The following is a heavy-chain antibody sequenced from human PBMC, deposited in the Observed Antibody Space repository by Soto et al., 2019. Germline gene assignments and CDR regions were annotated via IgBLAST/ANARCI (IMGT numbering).Heavy chain of an antibody. J-gene: IGHJ4*02. V-gene: IGHV4-34*01. Sequence: SETLSLTCAVYGGSFSGYYWTWIPQPPGAGLEWIGEINHSGSTNYNPSLKSRVTISVDTSKNQFSLKLTSVTAADTAVYYCARDKITGLFDYWGQGTLVTVSS. D-gene: IGHD2-8*02. CDR2: INHSGST. CDR3: ARDKITGLFDY. CDR1: GGSFSGYY.